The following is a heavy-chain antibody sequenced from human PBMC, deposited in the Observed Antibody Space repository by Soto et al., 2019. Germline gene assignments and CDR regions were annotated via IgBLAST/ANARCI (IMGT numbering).Heavy chain of an antibody. D-gene: IGHD1-1*01. V-gene: IGHV1-18*01. CDR3: ARGRYGDY. Sequence: QVHLVQSGAEVKKSGASVKVSCKGSGYDFTTYGITWVRQAPGQGLEWMAWISAHNGNTDYAQKLQGRVTVTRETSTSTAYMGLRSLRSDDTAVYYWARGRYGDYWGQGALVTVSS. J-gene: IGHJ4*02. CDR2: ISAHNGNT. CDR1: GYDFTTYG.